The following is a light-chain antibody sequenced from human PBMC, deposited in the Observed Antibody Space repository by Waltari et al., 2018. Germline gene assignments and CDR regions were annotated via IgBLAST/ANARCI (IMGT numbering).Light chain of an antibody. CDR1: SSLQLNRHYY. CDR2: VAS. Sequence: SSLQLNRHYYLDWFHQKPAQSPQHLIYVASYPASGVPEIFRGIGSRTDFTLKISRVEADEVAVYYCMQYLRTLLIFGPVTKAEIE. J-gene: IGKJ1*01. V-gene: IGKV2-28*01. CDR3: MQYLRTLLI.